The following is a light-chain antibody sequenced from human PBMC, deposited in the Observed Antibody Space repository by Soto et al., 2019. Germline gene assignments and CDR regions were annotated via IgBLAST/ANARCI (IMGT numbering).Light chain of an antibody. CDR2: DAS. J-gene: IGKJ1*01. Sequence: ILMTQSPATLSVSPGERATLSCRASQSGINNLAWYQQKPGQDTRLLIYDASTRATGIPARFSGSGSGTEFTLTISGLQSEDFAVYYCQQYNNWPPWTFGQGTKVEIK. V-gene: IGKV3-15*01. CDR3: QQYNNWPPWT. CDR1: QSGINN.